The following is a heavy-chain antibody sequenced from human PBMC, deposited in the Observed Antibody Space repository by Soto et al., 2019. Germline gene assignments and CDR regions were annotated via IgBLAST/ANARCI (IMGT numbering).Heavy chain of an antibody. CDR1: GFIFSDFW. V-gene: IGHV3-7*01. CDR2: MNPDGTVI. Sequence: EVQLVESGGGLVQPGGSLRLSCAASGFIFSDFWMTWVRQSPGKGLEWVANMNPDGTVINYADSVKGRFTISRDNAEKSLYLQMNSLRAEDSAVLYCASHGRYCIDVWGRGTTVTVSS. J-gene: IGHJ6*04. CDR3: ASHGRYCIDV.